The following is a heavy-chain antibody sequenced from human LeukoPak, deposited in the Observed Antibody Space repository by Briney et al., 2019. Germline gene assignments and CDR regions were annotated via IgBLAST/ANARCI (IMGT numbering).Heavy chain of an antibody. CDR1: GYTFINYY. J-gene: IGHJ4*02. D-gene: IGHD6-19*01. CDR2: ISAYNGNT. CDR3: ARVRAVAVGDY. V-gene: IGHV1-18*04. Sequence: ASVKVSCKASGYTFINYYMHWVRQAPGQGLEWMGWISAYNGNTNYAQKLQGRVTMTTDTSTSTAYMELRSLRSDDTAVYYCARVRAVAVGDYWGQGTLVTVSS.